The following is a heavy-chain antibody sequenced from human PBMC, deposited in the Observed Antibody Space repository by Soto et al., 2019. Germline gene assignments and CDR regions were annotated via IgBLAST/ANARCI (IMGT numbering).Heavy chain of an antibody. V-gene: IGHV4-59*01. Sequence: QVQLQESGPGLVKPSETLSLTCTVSGGSISSYYWSWIRQPPGKGLEWIGYIYYSGSTNYNPSLKSRVTIPVDTSKNQFSLKLSSVTAADTAVYYCAGSYYDFWSGYSHYYYYYYMDVWGKGTTVTGSS. CDR2: IYYSGST. CDR3: AGSYYDFWSGYSHYYYYYYMDV. CDR1: GGSISSYY. D-gene: IGHD3-3*01. J-gene: IGHJ6*03.